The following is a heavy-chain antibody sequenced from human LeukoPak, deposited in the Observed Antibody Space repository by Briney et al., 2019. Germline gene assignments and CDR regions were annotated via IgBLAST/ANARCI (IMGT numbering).Heavy chain of an antibody. D-gene: IGHD3-10*01. Sequence: HGESLKISCKASGYTFTNYWIGWVRQMPGKGLEWMGIMYPGDSDTRYSPSFQGQVTISADKSIHTAYLQWSSLKASDTAMYDCAASTYGSGSYVGFDSWGQGTLVTVSS. CDR1: GYTFTNYW. CDR2: MYPGDSDT. CDR3: AASTYGSGSYVGFDS. V-gene: IGHV5-51*01. J-gene: IGHJ4*02.